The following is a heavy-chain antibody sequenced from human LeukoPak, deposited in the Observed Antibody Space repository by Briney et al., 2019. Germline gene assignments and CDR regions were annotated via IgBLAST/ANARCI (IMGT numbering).Heavy chain of an antibody. J-gene: IGHJ5*02. V-gene: IGHV4-31*03. CDR1: GGSISSGGYY. D-gene: IGHD3-10*01. CDR3: ALWFGELGAFDP. Sequence: SQTLSLTCTVSGGSISSGGYYWSWIRQHPGKGLEWIGYIYYSGSTYYNPSLKSRVTISVDTSKNQFSLKLSSVTAADTAVYYRALWFGELGAFDPWGQGTLVTVSS. CDR2: IYYSGST.